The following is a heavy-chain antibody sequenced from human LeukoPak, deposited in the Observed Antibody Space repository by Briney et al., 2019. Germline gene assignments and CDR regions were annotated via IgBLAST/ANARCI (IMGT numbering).Heavy chain of an antibody. J-gene: IGHJ3*02. CDR1: GYTYSSYT. D-gene: IGHD6-19*01. Sequence: GGSLTLSCAASGYTYSSYTMLWVRQAPGKGLEWVSAIDGSGVTSFYGDSVKGRFTISRDNSKNILYLQMNSLRAEDTALYYCAKRVAEQSTSWYIDIWGLGTMVTVSS. V-gene: IGHV3-23*02. CDR2: IDGSGVTS. CDR3: AKRVAEQSTSWYIDI.